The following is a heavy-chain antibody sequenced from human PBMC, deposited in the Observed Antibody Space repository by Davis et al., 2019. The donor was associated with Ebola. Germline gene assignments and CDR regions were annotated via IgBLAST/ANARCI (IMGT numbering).Heavy chain of an antibody. CDR2: IIPILGIA. CDR3: AREDGLGEVVVVDY. J-gene: IGHJ4*02. V-gene: IGHV1-69*04. D-gene: IGHD2-15*01. Sequence: SVKVSCKASVGTFSSYAISWVRQAPGQGLEWMGRIIPILGIANYAQKFQGRVTITADKSTSTAYMELSSLRSEDTAVYYCAREDGLGEVVVVDYWGQGTLVTVSS. CDR1: VGTFSSYA.